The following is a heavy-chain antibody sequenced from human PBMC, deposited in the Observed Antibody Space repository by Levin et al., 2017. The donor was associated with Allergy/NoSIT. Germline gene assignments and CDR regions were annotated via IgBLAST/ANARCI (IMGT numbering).Heavy chain of an antibody. Sequence: SGPTLVKPTETLTLTCTVSGFSLSNTRMGVSWIRQPPGKALEWLAHIFSNDEKSYSTSLKSRLTISKDTSKSQVVLTMTKMAPVDTATYYCARIAVDGDCIRTTCCTRYSGVDVWGQGTMVTVSS. V-gene: IGHV2-26*01. CDR1: GFSLSNTRMG. CDR2: IFSNDEK. D-gene: IGHD2-2*02. CDR3: ARIAVDGDCIRTTCCTRYSGVDV. J-gene: IGHJ6*02.